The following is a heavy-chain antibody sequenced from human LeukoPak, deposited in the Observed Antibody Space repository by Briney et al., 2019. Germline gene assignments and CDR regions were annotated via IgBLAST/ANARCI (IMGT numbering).Heavy chain of an antibody. CDR3: ARDPGNDAFDI. Sequence: PSETLSLTCTVSGDSISSSHYYWGWIRQSPGKGLEWVANIKQDGSEKYYVDSVKGRFTISRDNAKNSLYLQMNNLRAEDTAVYYCARDPGNDAFDIWGQGTMVTVSS. V-gene: IGHV3-7*01. J-gene: IGHJ3*02. CDR2: IKQDGSEK. CDR1: GDSISSSHYY.